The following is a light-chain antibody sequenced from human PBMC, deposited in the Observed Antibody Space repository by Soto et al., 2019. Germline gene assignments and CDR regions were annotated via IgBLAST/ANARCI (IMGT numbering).Light chain of an antibody. CDR1: RDINNY. Sequence: DIQMTQSPSSLSASVGDRVTITCQASRDINNYLNWYQQKPGEAPKLLIYDASTLETGVPSRFSGSGSGTDFTFTISSLQPEDFETYYCQHYDNLLFTLGPGTKVDIK. CDR3: QHYDNLLFT. V-gene: IGKV1-33*01. J-gene: IGKJ3*01. CDR2: DAS.